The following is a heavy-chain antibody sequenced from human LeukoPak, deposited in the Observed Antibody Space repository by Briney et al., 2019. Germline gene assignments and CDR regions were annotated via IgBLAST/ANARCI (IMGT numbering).Heavy chain of an antibody. CDR2: IYRDGET. CDR3: ARAFSSFWPIDY. D-gene: IGHD6-6*01. V-gene: IGHV3-48*03. CDR1: GFTFSTYE. J-gene: IGHJ4*02. Sequence: GGSLRLSCAASGFTFSTYEMHWVRQAPGKGLEWVSVIYRDGETYYADSVKGRFTISRDNAKNSLYLQMNSLRAEDTALYYCARAFSSFWPIDYWGQGTLVTVSS.